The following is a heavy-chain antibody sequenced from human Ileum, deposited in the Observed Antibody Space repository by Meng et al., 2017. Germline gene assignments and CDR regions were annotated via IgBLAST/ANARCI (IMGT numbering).Heavy chain of an antibody. J-gene: IGHJ5*02. CDR1: GFTFSNNW. D-gene: IGHD1/OR15-1a*01. Sequence: GESLKISCAVSGFTFSNNWMAWVRQAPGKGLEWVGHIRQDGSYTYYVDSVRGRFTISRDTAKHSLYLQMNSLRVEDTAVYYCARDGFGWNSPDHWGQGTLVTVSS. V-gene: IGHV3-7*01. CDR3: ARDGFGWNSPDH. CDR2: IRQDGSYT.